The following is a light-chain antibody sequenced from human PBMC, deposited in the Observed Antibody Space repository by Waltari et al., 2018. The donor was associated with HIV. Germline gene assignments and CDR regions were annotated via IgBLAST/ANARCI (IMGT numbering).Light chain of an antibody. V-gene: IGLV3-21*02. CDR2: DNV. CDR1: KIEDKI. Sequence: YVLTQPPSVSVAPGSTATITCGGEKIEDKIVHWYRQRPGQAPTLVIYDNVKRPAAIPERFSASNSWDTATLAISRVETGDEADFYCQVWDKENDHECVFFGGGTQLVVL. CDR3: QVWDKENDHECVF. J-gene: IGLJ2*01.